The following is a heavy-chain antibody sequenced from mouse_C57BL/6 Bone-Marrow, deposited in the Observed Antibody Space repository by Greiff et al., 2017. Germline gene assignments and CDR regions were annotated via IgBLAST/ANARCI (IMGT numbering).Heavy chain of an antibody. CDR3: ARRTYYSNYGFAY. CDR1: GYTFTSYW. Sequence: VKLQQPGAELVKPGASVKMSCKASGYTFTSYWITWVKQRPGQGLEWIGDIYPGSGSTNYNEKFKSKATLTVDTSSSTAYMQLSSLTSEDSAVYYCARRTYYSNYGFAYWGQGTLVTVSA. D-gene: IGHD2-5*01. CDR2: IYPGSGST. J-gene: IGHJ3*01. V-gene: IGHV1-55*01.